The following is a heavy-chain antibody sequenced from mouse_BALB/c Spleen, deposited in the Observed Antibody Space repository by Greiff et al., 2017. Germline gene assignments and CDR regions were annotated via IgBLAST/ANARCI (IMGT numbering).Heavy chain of an antibody. CDR1: GYAFSSYW. V-gene: IGHV1-80*01. CDR2: IYPGDGDT. D-gene: IGHD1-1*01. J-gene: IGHJ2*01. CDR3: ARSHYYGSSYDYFDY. Sequence: QVQLKESGAELVRPGSSVKISCKASGYAFSSYWMNWVKQRPGQGLEWIGQIYPGDGDTNYNGKFKGKATLTADKSSSTAYMQLSSLTSEDSAVYFCARSHYYGSSYDYFDYWGQGTTLTVSS.